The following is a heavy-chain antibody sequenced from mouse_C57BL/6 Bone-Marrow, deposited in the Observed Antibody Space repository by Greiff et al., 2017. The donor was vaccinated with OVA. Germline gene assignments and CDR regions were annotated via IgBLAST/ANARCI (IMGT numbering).Heavy chain of an antibody. CDR1: GYAFTNYL. Sequence: QVQLQQSGAELVRPGTSVKVSCKASGYAFTNYLIEWVKQRPGQGLEWIGVINPGSGGTDYNEKFKGKATLTAYKSSSTAYMQLSSLTSEDSAVYFCARRRYFDVWGTGTTVTVSS. CDR3: ARRRYFDV. J-gene: IGHJ1*03. CDR2: INPGSGGT. V-gene: IGHV1-54*01.